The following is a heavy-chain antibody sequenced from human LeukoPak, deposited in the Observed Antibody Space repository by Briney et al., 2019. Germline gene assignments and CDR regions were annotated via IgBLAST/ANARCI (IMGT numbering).Heavy chain of an antibody. Sequence: PSETLSLTCTVSGGSISSGDYYWSWIRQPPGKGLEWIGYVYYSGSTYYNPSLKSRVTISVDTSKNQFSLKLSSVTAADTAVYYCARSGYYYDSSGYLHYYYYGMDVWGQGTTVTVSS. CDR3: ARSGYYYDSSGYLHYYYYGMDV. CDR1: GGSISSGDYY. V-gene: IGHV4-30-4*01. J-gene: IGHJ6*02. D-gene: IGHD3-22*01. CDR2: VYYSGST.